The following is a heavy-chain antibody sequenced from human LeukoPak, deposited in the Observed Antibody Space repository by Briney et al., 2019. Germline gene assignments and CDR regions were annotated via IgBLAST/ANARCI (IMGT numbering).Heavy chain of an antibody. Sequence: SSQTLSLTCTVSGGSISSGGYYWSWIRQHPGKGLEWIGEINHSGSTNYNPSLKSRVTISVDTSKNQFSLKLSSVTAADTAVYYCARVYGGTGYWGQGTLVTVSS. CDR1: GGSISSGGYY. CDR2: INHSGST. J-gene: IGHJ4*02. V-gene: IGHV4-31*03. CDR3: ARVYGGTGY. D-gene: IGHD4-23*01.